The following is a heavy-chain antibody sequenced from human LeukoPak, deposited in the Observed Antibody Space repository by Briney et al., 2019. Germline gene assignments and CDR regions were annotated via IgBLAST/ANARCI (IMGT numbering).Heavy chain of an antibody. CDR1: GASISSDTYF. CDR3: AKGAGPPWFDP. Sequence: SETLSLTCTVSGASISSDTYFWSWIRQPAGKGLEWIGRISSTGRTDYNPSLTSRVTISVDTSKNQLSMKLSSVTAADTAVYYCAKGAGPPWFDPWGQGTLVTVSS. CDR2: ISSTGRT. V-gene: IGHV4-61*02. D-gene: IGHD6-19*01. J-gene: IGHJ5*02.